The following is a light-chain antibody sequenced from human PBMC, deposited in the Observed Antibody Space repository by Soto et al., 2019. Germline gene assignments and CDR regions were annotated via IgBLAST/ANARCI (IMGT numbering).Light chain of an antibody. CDR3: QHYNNWPLT. Sequence: EIVMTPSPATLSVSPGERATLSCRASQSVSSNLAWYQQKPGQAPRLLIYGASTRATGTPARFSGSGSGTEFTLTISSLQSEDCAVYDCQHYNNWPLTVGGGTKVDIK. CDR2: GAS. V-gene: IGKV3D-15*01. CDR1: QSVSSN. J-gene: IGKJ4*01.